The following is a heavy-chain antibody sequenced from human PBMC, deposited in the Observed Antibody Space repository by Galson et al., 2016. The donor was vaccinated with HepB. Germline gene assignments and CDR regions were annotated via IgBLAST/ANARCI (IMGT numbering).Heavy chain of an antibody. Sequence: LRLSCAASGFTLSTYWMSWVRQAPGKGLEWVANIKQDGSEIYYVDSVRGRFTISRDNAKNSLYLQMNSLRAEDTAVYYCALPRARNAFDIWGQGTMVTVSS. CDR3: ALPRARNAFDI. D-gene: IGHD3-10*01. CDR2: IKQDGSEI. J-gene: IGHJ3*02. CDR1: GFTLSTYW. V-gene: IGHV3-7*01.